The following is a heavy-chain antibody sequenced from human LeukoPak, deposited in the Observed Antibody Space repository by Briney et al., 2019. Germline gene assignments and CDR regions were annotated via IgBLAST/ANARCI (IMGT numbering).Heavy chain of an antibody. D-gene: IGHD3-9*01. Sequence: QSGGSLRLSCAASGFTFSDYYMSWIRQAPGKGLEWVSYISSSGSTIYYADSVKGRFTISRDNAKNSLYLQMNSLRAEDTAVYYCTRHDWFSYYYYGMDVWGQGTTVTVSS. CDR1: GFTFSDYY. J-gene: IGHJ6*02. V-gene: IGHV3-11*01. CDR2: ISSSGSTI. CDR3: TRHDWFSYYYYGMDV.